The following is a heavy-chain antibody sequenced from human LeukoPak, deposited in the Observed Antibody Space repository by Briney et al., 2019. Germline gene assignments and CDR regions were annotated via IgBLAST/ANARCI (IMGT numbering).Heavy chain of an antibody. V-gene: IGHV3-53*01. CDR2: ISRSDIL. CDR1: GFTVDGNY. CDR3: AKDPRPYYDVPVGY. D-gene: IGHD3-3*01. J-gene: IGHJ4*02. Sequence: GGSLRPSCAASGFTVDGNYMNWVRQAPGKGLEWVSRISRSDILYYADSVKGRFTISRDLFKKTVHLEMKAMRAEDTAVYYCAKDPRPYYDVPVGYWGQGTLVTVSP.